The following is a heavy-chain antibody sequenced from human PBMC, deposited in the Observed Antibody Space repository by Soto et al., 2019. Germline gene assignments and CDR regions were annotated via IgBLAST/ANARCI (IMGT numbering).Heavy chain of an antibody. J-gene: IGHJ3*02. CDR2: IYTSGTT. Sequence: PGGSLRLSCAASGFAVSDKYMNWVRQAPGKGLEWVSVIYTSGTTYYADSAKGRFTISRDNFKNTLYLQMNSLRAEDTAMYYCARDGFGRYDGSGSEAFDIWGPGIMVTVSS. D-gene: IGHD3-10*01. CDR3: ARDGFGRYDGSGSEAFDI. CDR1: GFAVSDKY. V-gene: IGHV3-53*01.